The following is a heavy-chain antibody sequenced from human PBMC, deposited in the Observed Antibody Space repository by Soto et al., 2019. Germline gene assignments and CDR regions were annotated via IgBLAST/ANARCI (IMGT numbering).Heavy chain of an antibody. V-gene: IGHV3-48*03. CDR3: AREPARTRYSGSYSGYFDY. CDR2: ISSSGSTI. D-gene: IGHD1-26*01. J-gene: IGHJ4*02. Sequence: EVQLVESGGGLVQPGGSLRLSCAASGFTFSSYEMNWVRQAPGKGLEWVSYISSSGSTIYYADSVKGRFTISRDNAKNSLYLQMNSLRAEDTAVYYCAREPARTRYSGSYSGYFDYWGQGTLVTVSS. CDR1: GFTFSSYE.